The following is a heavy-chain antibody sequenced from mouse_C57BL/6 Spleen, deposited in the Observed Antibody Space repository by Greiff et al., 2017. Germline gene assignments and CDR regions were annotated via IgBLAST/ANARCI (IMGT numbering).Heavy chain of an antibody. CDR3: ARNEGSNYGRPYAMDY. D-gene: IGHD2-5*01. Sequence: QVQLKQSGPGLVQPSQSLSITCTVSGFSLTSYGVHWVRQSPGKGLEWLGVIWSGGSTDYNAAFISRLSISKDNSKSQVFFKMNSLQADDTAIYYCARNEGSNYGRPYAMDYWGQGTSVTVSS. J-gene: IGHJ4*01. V-gene: IGHV2-2*01. CDR1: GFSLTSYG. CDR2: IWSGGST.